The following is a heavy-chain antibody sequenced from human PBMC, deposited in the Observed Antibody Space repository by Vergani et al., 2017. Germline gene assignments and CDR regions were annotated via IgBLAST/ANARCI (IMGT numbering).Heavy chain of an antibody. CDR2: IYYSGTT. Sequence: QVQLQESGPGLVKASQTLSLTCSVSGAYVGSGGYYWTWVRQRPGMGLDWIGYIYYSGTTYYNPSLESRLTISLDTSENHLSLKLTSVTDADTAVYYCATKSCGTPGCQIGYFREWGQGTLVTVSS. CDR3: ATKSCGTPGCQIGYFRE. J-gene: IGHJ1*01. CDR1: GAYVGSGGYY. V-gene: IGHV4-31*03. D-gene: IGHD1-1*01.